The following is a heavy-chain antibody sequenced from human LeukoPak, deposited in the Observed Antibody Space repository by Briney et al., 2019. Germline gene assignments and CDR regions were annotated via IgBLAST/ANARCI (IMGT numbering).Heavy chain of an antibody. V-gene: IGHV4-59*12. CDR2: IYYSGST. J-gene: IGHJ5*02. D-gene: IGHD3-9*01. Sequence: SETLSLTCTVSGGSISSYYWSWIRQPPGKGLEWIGYIYYSGSTNYNPSLKSRVTISVDTSKNQFSLKLSSVTAADTAVYYCATLDIYNWFDPWGQGTLVTVSS. CDR1: GGSISSYY. CDR3: ATLDIYNWFDP.